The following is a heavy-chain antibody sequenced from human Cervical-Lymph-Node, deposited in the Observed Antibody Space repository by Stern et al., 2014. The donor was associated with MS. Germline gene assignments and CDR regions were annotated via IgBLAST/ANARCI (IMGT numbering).Heavy chain of an antibody. CDR1: GYTFTNYW. Sequence: VQLVQSGAEVKKPGESLKIFCRGSGYTFTNYWIGWVRQTPGKGLEWMGTLYPGDSDTRYSPSFQGQVTISADKSINTAYLQWSSLKASDTAMYYCVAATAADTIDYWGQGALVTVSS. V-gene: IGHV5-51*03. CDR3: VAATAADTIDY. CDR2: LYPGDSDT. J-gene: IGHJ4*02. D-gene: IGHD2-15*01.